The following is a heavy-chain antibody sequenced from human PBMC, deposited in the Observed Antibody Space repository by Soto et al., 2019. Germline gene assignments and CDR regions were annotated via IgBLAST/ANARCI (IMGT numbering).Heavy chain of an antibody. J-gene: IGHJ4*02. V-gene: IGHV3-48*02. CDR2: ISSSSRLI. CDR1: GFTFRTYS. Sequence: EVQLLESGGVWVPPGGSLRLSCAASGFTFRTYSMNWLRQAPGKGLEWVSYISSSSRLIYYADSVKGRFTISRDNAQNSLYLQMNSLRHEDTAVYYCARDLGAVAGSPFFDYCGQGTLVTVSS. D-gene: IGHD6-19*01. CDR3: ARDLGAVAGSPFFDY.